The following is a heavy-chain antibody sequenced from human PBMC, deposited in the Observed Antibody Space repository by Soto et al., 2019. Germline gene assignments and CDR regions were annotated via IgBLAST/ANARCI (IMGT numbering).Heavy chain of an antibody. CDR2: INEYGSVI. CDR3: TRDIGGRGAY. V-gene: IGHV3-74*01. Sequence: GGSLRLSCAASGFNFYNYAMHWVRQVPGKGLVWVSRINEYGSVINYADSVKGRFTIFRDNSKNTLYLEMNSLRAEDAAVYYCTRDIGGRGAYWGQGTLVTVSS. CDR1: GFNFYNYA. J-gene: IGHJ4*02. D-gene: IGHD3-16*01.